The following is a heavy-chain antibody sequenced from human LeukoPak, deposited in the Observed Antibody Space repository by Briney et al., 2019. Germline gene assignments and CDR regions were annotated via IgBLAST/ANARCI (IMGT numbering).Heavy chain of an antibody. CDR3: ARGPLRYCSGGSCPNWFDP. CDR2: IIPIFGTA. Sequence: SVKVSCKASGGTFSSYAISWVRQAPGQGLEWMGGIIPIFGTANYAQKFQGRVTITADESTSTAYMELSSLRSEDTAVYYCARGPLRYCSGGSCPNWFDPWGQGTLVTVPS. J-gene: IGHJ5*02. CDR1: GGTFSSYA. D-gene: IGHD2-15*01. V-gene: IGHV1-69*01.